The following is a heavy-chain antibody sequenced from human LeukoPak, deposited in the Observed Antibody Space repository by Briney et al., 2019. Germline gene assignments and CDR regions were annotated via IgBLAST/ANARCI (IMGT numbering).Heavy chain of an antibody. CDR3: ARHRYYDILTGPGSAFDI. D-gene: IGHD3-9*01. CDR1: GYTFTSYG. J-gene: IGHJ3*02. V-gene: IGHV1-18*01. CDR2: ISAYNGNT. Sequence: ASVKASCKASGYTFTSYGISWVRQAPGQGLEWMGWISAYNGNTNYAQKLQGRVTMTTDTSTSTAYMELRSLRSDDTAVYYCARHRYYDILTGPGSAFDIWGQGTMVTVSS.